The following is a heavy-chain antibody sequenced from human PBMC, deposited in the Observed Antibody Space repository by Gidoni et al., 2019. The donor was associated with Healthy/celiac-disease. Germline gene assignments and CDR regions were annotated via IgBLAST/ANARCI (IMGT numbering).Heavy chain of an antibody. CDR1: GGSISSSSYY. CDR3: AAGDFWSGYWWFDP. D-gene: IGHD3-3*01. J-gene: IGHJ5*02. V-gene: IGHV4-39*01. CDR2: IYYSGST. Sequence: QLQLQESGPGLAKPSETLSLTCTVSGGSISSSSYYWGWIRQPPGKGLEWIGSIYYSGSTYYNPSLKSRVTISVDTSKNQFSLKLSSVTAADTAVYYCAAGDFWSGYWWFDPWGQGTLVTVSS.